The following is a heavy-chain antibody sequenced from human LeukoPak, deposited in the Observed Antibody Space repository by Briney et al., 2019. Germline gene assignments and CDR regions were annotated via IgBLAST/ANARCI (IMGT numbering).Heavy chain of an antibody. CDR2: ISYDGSNK. V-gene: IGHV3-30-3*01. J-gene: IGHJ6*02. Sequence: HSGRSLRLSCAASGFTFSSYAMHWVRQAPGKGLEWVAVISYDGSNKYYADSVKGRFTISRDNSKNTLYLQMNSLRAEDTAVYYCARDLFAVTATYYYYGMDVWGQGTTVTVSS. D-gene: IGHD2-21*02. CDR3: ARDLFAVTATYYYYGMDV. CDR1: GFTFSSYA.